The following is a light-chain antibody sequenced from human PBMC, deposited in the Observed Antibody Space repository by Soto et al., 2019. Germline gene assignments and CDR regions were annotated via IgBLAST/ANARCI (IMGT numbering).Light chain of an antibody. CDR3: QSYDSTLSTV. V-gene: IGLV1-40*01. Sequence: QSVLTQPPSVSGAPGQRVTISCTGSSSNIGAGYDVHWYRQVPGTAPKLLIYGNTNRPSGVPDRFSGSKSGTSASLAITGLQAEDEADYYCQSYDSTLSTVFGAGTKLTVL. CDR2: GNT. J-gene: IGLJ1*01. CDR1: SSNIGAGYD.